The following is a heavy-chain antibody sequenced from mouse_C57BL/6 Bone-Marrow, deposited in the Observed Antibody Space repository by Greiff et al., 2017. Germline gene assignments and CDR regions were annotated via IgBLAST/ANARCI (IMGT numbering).Heavy chain of an antibody. CDR3: ARGLRILRWAMDY. V-gene: IGHV1-52*01. Sequence: QVQLQQSGAELVRPGSSVKLSCKASGYTFTSYWMHWVKQRPIQGLEWICNIYPSDSDTHYNQKFKDKATLTADKSSSTAYMQLSSLTSEDSAVDSGARGLRILRWAMDYWGQGTSVTVSS. CDR2: IYPSDSDT. J-gene: IGHJ4*01. CDR1: GYTFTSYW. D-gene: IGHD1-1*01.